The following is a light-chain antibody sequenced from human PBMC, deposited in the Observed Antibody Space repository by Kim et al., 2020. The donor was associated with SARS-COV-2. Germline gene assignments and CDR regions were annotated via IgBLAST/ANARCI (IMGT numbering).Light chain of an antibody. CDR3: QQNYDTPT. V-gene: IGKV1-39*01. CDR1: QSISFY. J-gene: IGKJ5*01. CDR2: AAS. Sequence: SASVGDRVTLTCRASQSISFYVNWYQPKPRKAPSLLIYAASSLHSGVPSRISAGRSGTDFTLNISSLQPEDFATYYCQQNYDTPTFGQGTRLEIK.